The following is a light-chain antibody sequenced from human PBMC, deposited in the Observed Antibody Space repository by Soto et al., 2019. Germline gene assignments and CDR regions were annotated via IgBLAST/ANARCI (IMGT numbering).Light chain of an antibody. CDR2: DVS. CDR3: SSYTSSSTPYV. V-gene: IGLV2-14*01. J-gene: IGLJ1*01. CDR1: SNDVGVYNY. Sequence: QSVLTQPASVSGSPGQSITISCTGTSNDVGVYNYVSWYQQHPGKVPKLMIYDVSNRPSGVSNRFSGSKSGNTASLTISGLQAEDEADYYCSSYTSSSTPYVFGTGTTVTVL.